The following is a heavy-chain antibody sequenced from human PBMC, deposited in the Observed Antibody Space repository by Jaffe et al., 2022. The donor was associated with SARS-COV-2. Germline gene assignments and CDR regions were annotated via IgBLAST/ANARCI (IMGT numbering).Heavy chain of an antibody. CDR1: GGSVSSGSYY. V-gene: IGHV4-61*01. D-gene: IGHD5-12*01. J-gene: IGHJ6*03. CDR2: IYYSGST. Sequence: QVQLQESGPGLVKPSETLSLTCTVSGGSVSSGSYYWSWIRQPPGKGLEWIGYIYYSGSTNYNPSLKSRVTISVDTSKNQFSLKLSSVTAADTAVYYCARVQWLVYYYMDVWGKGTTVTVSS. CDR3: ARVQWLVYYYMDV.